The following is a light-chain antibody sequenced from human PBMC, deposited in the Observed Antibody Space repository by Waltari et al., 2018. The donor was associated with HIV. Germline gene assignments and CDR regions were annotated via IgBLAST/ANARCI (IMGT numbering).Light chain of an antibody. CDR3: STWDDSLNGVL. V-gene: IGLV1-44*01. J-gene: IGLJ2*01. Sequence: QSVLTQPPSASGTPGQRVTISCSGGSSNIGSNTVHWYQQLPGTAPKLLIYINNQRHSGVPDRFSGSKSGTSASLAISGLQSEDEADYYCSTWDDSLNGVLFGGGTKLTVL. CDR1: SSNIGSNT. CDR2: INN.